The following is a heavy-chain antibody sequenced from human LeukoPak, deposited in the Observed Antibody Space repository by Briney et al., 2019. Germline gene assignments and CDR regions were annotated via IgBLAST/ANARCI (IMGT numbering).Heavy chain of an antibody. CDR1: GGSISSSY. J-gene: IGHJ4*02. CDR3: ARRSGDFWSNYYLFDY. D-gene: IGHD3-3*01. Sequence: SETLSLTCTVSGGSISSSYWSWVRQPPGKELEWIGYIYYSGDTNYNPSLPSRVTISLHTSKNQFSLKLSSVTAADTAVYYFARRSGDFWSNYYLFDYWGQGILVTVSS. CDR2: IYYSGDT. V-gene: IGHV4-59*08.